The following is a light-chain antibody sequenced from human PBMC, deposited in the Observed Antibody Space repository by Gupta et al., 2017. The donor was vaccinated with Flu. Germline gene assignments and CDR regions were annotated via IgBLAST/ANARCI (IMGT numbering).Light chain of an antibody. CDR2: DKN. J-gene: IGLJ1*01. CDR3: NARDSSGNHYV. V-gene: IGLV3-19*01. CDR1: SLRSYY. Sequence: SSELTQDPAVSVALGQTVRITCQGDSLRSYYARWYQQKPGQAPVLVIYDKNNRPSGTQDRFSGSSAGNTAALTITGAQAEDEADYYCNARDSSGNHYVFGTGTKVTVL.